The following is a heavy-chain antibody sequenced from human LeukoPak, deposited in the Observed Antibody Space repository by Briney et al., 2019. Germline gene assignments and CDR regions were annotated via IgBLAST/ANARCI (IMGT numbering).Heavy chain of an antibody. V-gene: IGHV4-61*02. D-gene: IGHD2-2*01. Sequence: SQTLSLTCTVSGGSISSGSYYWSWIRQPAGKGLEWIGRIYTSGSTNYNPSLKSRVTISVDTSKNRFSLKLSSVTAADTAVYYCAREGAIVVVPAGWFDPWGQGTLVTVSS. J-gene: IGHJ5*02. CDR3: AREGAIVVVPAGWFDP. CDR2: IYTSGST. CDR1: GGSISSGSYY.